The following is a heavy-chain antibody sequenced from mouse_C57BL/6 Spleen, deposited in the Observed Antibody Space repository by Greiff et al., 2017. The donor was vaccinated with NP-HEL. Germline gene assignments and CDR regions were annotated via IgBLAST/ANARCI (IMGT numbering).Heavy chain of an antibody. V-gene: IGHV5-9*01. D-gene: IGHD1-1*01. CDR2: ISGGGGNT. J-gene: IGHJ1*03. CDR3: ARHVYGEGYSDV. CDR1: GFTFSSYT. Sequence: EVKLMESGGGLVKPGGSLKLSCAASGFTFSSYTMSWVRQTPEKRLEWVATISGGGGNTYYPDSVKGRFTISRDNAKNTLYLQMSSLRSEDTALYYCARHVYGEGYSDVWGTGTTVTVSS.